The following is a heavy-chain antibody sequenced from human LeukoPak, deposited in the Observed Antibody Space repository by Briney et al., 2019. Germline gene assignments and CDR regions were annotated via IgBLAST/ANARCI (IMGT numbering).Heavy chain of an antibody. Sequence: ASVKVSCKVSGYTLTELSMHWVRQAPGKGLEWMGGFDPEDGETIYAQKFQGRVTMTEDTSTDTAYMELSSLRSEDTAVYYCATDLGTVAAFDYWGQGTLVTVSS. J-gene: IGHJ4*02. D-gene: IGHD5-12*01. V-gene: IGHV1-24*01. CDR2: FDPEDGET. CDR1: GYTLTELS. CDR3: ATDLGTVAAFDY.